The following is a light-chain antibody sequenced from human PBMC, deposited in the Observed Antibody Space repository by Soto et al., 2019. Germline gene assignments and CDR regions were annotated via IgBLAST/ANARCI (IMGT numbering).Light chain of an antibody. Sequence: EIVKTQSPATLSASPGERATLSCRAGQSVGSNLAWYQQKPGQAPRLLIYGASTRATGIPARFSGSGSGTEFTLSISSLQSEDFAVYYCQQYNNWPRTFGQGTKVDIK. CDR2: GAS. CDR1: QSVGSN. J-gene: IGKJ1*01. V-gene: IGKV3-15*01. CDR3: QQYNNWPRT.